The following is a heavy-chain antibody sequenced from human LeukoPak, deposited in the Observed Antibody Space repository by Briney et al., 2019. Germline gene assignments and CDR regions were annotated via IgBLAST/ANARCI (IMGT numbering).Heavy chain of an antibody. CDR1: GYTFTGYY. V-gene: IGHV1-2*02. D-gene: IGHD3-10*01. J-gene: IGHJ4*02. Sequence: GASVKVSCKTSGYTFTGYYMHWVRQAPGQGLEWMGWINPNSGGTNYAQKFQGRVTMTRDTSISTAYMEPSRLRSDDTAVYYCARSLNSGSYFLYWGQGTLVTVSS. CDR3: ARSLNSGSYFLY. CDR2: INPNSGGT.